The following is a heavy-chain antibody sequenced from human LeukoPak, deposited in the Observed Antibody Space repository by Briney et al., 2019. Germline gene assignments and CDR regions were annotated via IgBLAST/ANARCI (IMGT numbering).Heavy chain of an antibody. D-gene: IGHD7-27*01. CDR3: AKAQELGNYEFFLFDY. J-gene: IGHJ4*02. CDR1: GFTFSSYA. Sequence: PGGSLRLSCAASGFTFSSYAMNWVRQAPGKGLEWVSGISGSGGDTYYADSVKGRFTISRDNSKNTLYLQMNSLRTEDTAVYYCAKAQELGNYEFFLFDYWGQGTLVTVSS. CDR2: ISGSGGDT. V-gene: IGHV3-23*01.